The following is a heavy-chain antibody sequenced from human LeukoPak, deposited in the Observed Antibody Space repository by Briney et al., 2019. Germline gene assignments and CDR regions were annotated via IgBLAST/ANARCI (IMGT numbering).Heavy chain of an antibody. CDR1: GFIFSSNY. J-gene: IGHJ5*02. V-gene: IGHV3-53*01. CDR3: ARGPIVGPTKGFDP. D-gene: IGHD1-26*01. CDR2: IYSGGAT. Sequence: GGSLRLSCAASGFIFSSNYMSWVRQAPGKGLEWVSVIYSGGATYYADSVKGRFTISRDNSKNMLYLQMNSLRAEDTAVYYCARGPIVGPTKGFDPWGQGTLVTVSS.